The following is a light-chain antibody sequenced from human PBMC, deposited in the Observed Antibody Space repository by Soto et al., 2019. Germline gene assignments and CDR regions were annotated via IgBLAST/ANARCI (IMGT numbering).Light chain of an antibody. Sequence: DIQLTQSPSFLSASVGDRVTITCRASQGISSYLAWYQQKPGKAPKLLIYAASTLQRGVPSRFSGSESGTEFTLTISSLQPEDFATYYCQQLNTYPFTFGGGTKVDIK. CDR1: QGISSY. CDR2: AAS. CDR3: QQLNTYPFT. J-gene: IGKJ4*01. V-gene: IGKV1-9*01.